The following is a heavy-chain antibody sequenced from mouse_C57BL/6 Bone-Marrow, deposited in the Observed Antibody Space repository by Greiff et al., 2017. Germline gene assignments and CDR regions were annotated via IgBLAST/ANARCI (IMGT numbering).Heavy chain of an antibody. CDR3: ARSLPYGGAMDY. CDR1: GYTFTSYW. Sequence: QVQLQQPGAELVKPGASVKMSCKASGYTFTSYWITWVKQRPGQGLEWIGDIYPGSGSTNYNEKFKSKATLTVDTSSSTAYMQHSSLTSEDSAVYYCARSLPYGGAMDYWGQGTSVTVSS. V-gene: IGHV1-55*01. CDR2: IYPGSGST. J-gene: IGHJ4*01. D-gene: IGHD1-1*01.